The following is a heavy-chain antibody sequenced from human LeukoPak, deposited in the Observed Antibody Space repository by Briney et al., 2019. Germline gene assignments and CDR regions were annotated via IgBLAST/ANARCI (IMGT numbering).Heavy chain of an antibody. J-gene: IGHJ4*02. Sequence: GASVKVSCKASGFTFTDFYMHWVRQAPGQGLEWMGWTNPHSGGTNYAQSFRGRVTMTRDTYISTAYMELSRLRSDDTAVYYCATFPRGRLRFGRVWGQGTLVTVSS. D-gene: IGHD3-10*01. CDR2: TNPHSGGT. CDR3: ATFPRGRLRFGRV. V-gene: IGHV1-2*02. CDR1: GFTFTDFY.